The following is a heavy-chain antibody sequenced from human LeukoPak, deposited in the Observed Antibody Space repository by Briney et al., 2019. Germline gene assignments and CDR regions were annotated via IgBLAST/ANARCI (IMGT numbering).Heavy chain of an antibody. CDR3: ARVWVYLDY. V-gene: IGHV3-30*04. J-gene: IGHJ4*02. CDR1: GFTFSSYA. Sequence: GRSLRLSCAASGFTFSSYAMHWVRQAPGKGLEWVAVISYDGSNKYYADSVKGRFTISRDNSKNTLYLQMNSLRAEDTAVYYCARVWVYLDYWGQGTLVTVSS. D-gene: IGHD3-10*01. CDR2: ISYDGSNK.